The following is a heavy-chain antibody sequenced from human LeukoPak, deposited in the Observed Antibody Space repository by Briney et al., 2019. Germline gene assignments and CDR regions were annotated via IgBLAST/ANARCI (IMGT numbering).Heavy chain of an antibody. V-gene: IGHV4-39*07. CDR1: GGSISSSSHY. D-gene: IGHD3-22*01. CDR2: IHYSGTT. CDR3: ARLGWDYYDSSGYYFY. J-gene: IGHJ4*02. Sequence: PSETLSLTCTVSGGSISSSSHYWGWIRQPPGKGLEWIGDIHYSGTTYYNPSLKSRVTISVDTSKSQFSLKLSSVTAADTAVYYCARLGWDYYDSSGYYFYWGQGTLVTVSS.